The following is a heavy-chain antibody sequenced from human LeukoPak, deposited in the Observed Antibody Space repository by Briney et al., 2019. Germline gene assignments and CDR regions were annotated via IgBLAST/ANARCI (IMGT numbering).Heavy chain of an antibody. V-gene: IGHV3-30*02. CDR1: GFTFSTYD. D-gene: IGHD3-10*01. CDR2: IRFDGSNN. J-gene: IGHJ4*02. Sequence: GGSLRLSCAASGFTFSTYDMHWVRQAPGKGLEWVASIRFDGSNNYYAGSVKGRFTISRDNSKNTLYLQMNSLRAEDTAVYYCARDFRVYYSREYYFDYWGQGTLVTVSS. CDR3: ARDFRVYYSREYYFDY.